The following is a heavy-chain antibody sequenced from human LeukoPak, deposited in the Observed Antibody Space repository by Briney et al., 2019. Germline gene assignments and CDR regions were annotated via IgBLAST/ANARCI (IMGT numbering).Heavy chain of an antibody. CDR3: AKEGPVGGYYFDY. V-gene: IGHV3-23*01. J-gene: IGHJ4*02. CDR1: GFTFSSYG. D-gene: IGHD3-16*01. CDR2: ISGSGGRT. Sequence: PGGSLRLSCAASGFTFSSYGMSWVRQAPGKGLEWVSVISGSGGRTYYADSVKGRFTISRDNSKNTLYLQMNSLRAEDTAVYYCAKEGPVGGYYFDYWGQGTLVTVSS.